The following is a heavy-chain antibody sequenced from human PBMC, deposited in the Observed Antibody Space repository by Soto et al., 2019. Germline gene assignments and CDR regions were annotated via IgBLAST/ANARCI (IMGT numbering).Heavy chain of an antibody. CDR1: GFTFSSYS. CDR3: ARDRSTVTIGCDY. Sequence: GGSLRLSCAASGFTFSSYSMNWVRQAPGKGLEWVSYISSSSRTIYYADSVKGRFTISRDNAKNSLYLQMNSLRAEDTAVYYCARDRSTVTIGCDYWGQGTLVTVSS. CDR2: ISSSSRTI. D-gene: IGHD4-17*01. V-gene: IGHV3-48*01. J-gene: IGHJ4*02.